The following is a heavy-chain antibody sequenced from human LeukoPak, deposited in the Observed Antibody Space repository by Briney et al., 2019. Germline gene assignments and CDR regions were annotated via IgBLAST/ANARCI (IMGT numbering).Heavy chain of an antibody. CDR2: ISWDGGST. D-gene: IGHD2-21*01. CDR1: GFTFDDYG. J-gene: IGHJ5*02. CDR3: AKDELAYCGGDCPNWFDP. V-gene: IGHV3-43*02. Sequence: GGSLRLSCAASGFTFDDYGMSWVRQAPGKGLEWVSLISWDGGSTYYADSVKGRFTISRDNSKNSLYLQMNSLRTEDTALYYCAKDELAYCGGDCPNWFDPWGQGTLVTVSS.